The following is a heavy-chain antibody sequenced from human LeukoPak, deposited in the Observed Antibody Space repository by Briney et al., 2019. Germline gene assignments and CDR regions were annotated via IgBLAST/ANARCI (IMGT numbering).Heavy chain of an antibody. D-gene: IGHD3-9*01. Sequence: GRGGGTYYADSVKGRFTVSRDDSKNTLYLQMNSLRAEDTAVYYCAKWGDYDILTGYYDSDYWGQGTLVTVSS. CDR3: AKWGDYDILTGYYDSDY. CDR2: GRGGGT. J-gene: IGHJ4*02. V-gene: IGHV3-23*01.